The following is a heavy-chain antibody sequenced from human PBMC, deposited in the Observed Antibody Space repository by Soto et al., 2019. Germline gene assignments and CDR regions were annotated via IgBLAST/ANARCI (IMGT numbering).Heavy chain of an antibody. CDR3: ARDASGIAARPGYFDY. CDR1: GGTFSSYA. J-gene: IGHJ4*02. Sequence: QVQLVQSGAEVKKPGSSVKVSCKASGGTFSSYATSWVRQAPGQALEWMGGIIPIFGTANYAQKFQGRVTITADESTSTAYVELSSLRSEDTAVYYCARDASGIAARPGYFDYWGQGTLVTVSS. D-gene: IGHD6-6*01. CDR2: IIPIFGTA. V-gene: IGHV1-69*01.